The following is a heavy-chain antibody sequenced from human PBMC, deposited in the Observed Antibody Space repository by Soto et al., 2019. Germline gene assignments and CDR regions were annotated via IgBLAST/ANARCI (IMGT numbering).Heavy chain of an antibody. J-gene: IGHJ6*02. Sequence: GGSLRLSCAASGFTFSSYAMHWVRQAPGKGLEWVAVISYDGSNKYYADSVKGRFTISRDNSKNTLYLQMNSLRAEDTAVYYCAREGPRIYYYYYGMDVWGQGTTVTVSS. CDR3: AREGPRIYYYYYGMDV. CDR2: ISYDGSNK. V-gene: IGHV3-30-3*01. CDR1: GFTFSSYA.